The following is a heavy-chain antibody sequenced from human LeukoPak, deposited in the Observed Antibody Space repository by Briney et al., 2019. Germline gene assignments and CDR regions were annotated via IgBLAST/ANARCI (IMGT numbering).Heavy chain of an antibody. V-gene: IGHV1-18*01. CDR2: ISAYNGNT. Sequence: ASVKVFCKASGLTFTSFGFSWVRQAPGQGLEWMGWISAYNGNTNYAQNLQGRVTMTTDASTKTVYMELRSLRSDDTAMYYCGRWRESSNWPPGYLQYWGQGSLVIVSS. D-gene: IGHD4-11*01. J-gene: IGHJ1*01. CDR3: GRWRESSNWPPGYLQY. CDR1: GLTFTSFG.